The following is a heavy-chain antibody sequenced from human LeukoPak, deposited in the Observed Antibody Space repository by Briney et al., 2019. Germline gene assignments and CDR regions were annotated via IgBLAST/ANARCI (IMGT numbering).Heavy chain of an antibody. Sequence: GESLKISCKGSGYSFTSYWIGWVRQMPGKGLEWMGIIYPGDSDTRYSPSFQGQVTISADKSISTAYLQWSSLKASDTAMYYCARQYSGYDPADYYYGMDVWGQGTTVTVSS. J-gene: IGHJ6*02. D-gene: IGHD5-12*01. V-gene: IGHV5-51*01. CDR3: ARQYSGYDPADYYYGMDV. CDR2: IYPGDSDT. CDR1: GYSFTSYW.